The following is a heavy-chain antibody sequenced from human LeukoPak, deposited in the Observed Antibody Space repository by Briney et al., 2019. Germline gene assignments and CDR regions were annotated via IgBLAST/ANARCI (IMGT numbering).Heavy chain of an antibody. CDR3: AKQPNLDGSGYHCTDINWFDP. J-gene: IGHJ5*02. CDR1: GGSFSPYY. V-gene: IGHV4-34*01. CDR2: INHTGGT. D-gene: IGHD3-22*01. Sequence: KPSETLSLTCAVYGGSFSPYYWSWIRQPPGKGLEWIGEINHTGGTNYNSSLKTRVTISADTSKNQFSLKLSSVTDADTAVYYCAKQPNLDGSGYHCTDINWFDPWGQGTLVTVSS.